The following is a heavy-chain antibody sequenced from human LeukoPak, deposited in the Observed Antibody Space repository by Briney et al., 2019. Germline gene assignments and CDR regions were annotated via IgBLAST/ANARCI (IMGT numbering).Heavy chain of an antibody. D-gene: IGHD3-9*01. V-gene: IGHV3-48*01. J-gene: IGHJ5*02. CDR1: GFTFSSYT. CDR2: ISSSSSTT. Sequence: GGSLRLSCAASGFTFSSYTMNWVRRAPGKGLEWVSYISSSSSTTYYADSVKGRFTISRDNSKNTLYLQMNSLRAEDTAVYYCAKGRDFDWLDYLFDPWGQGTLVTVSS. CDR3: AKGRDFDWLDYLFDP.